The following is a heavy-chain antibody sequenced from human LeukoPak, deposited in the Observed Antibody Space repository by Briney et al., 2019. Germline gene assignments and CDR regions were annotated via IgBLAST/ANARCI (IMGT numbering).Heavy chain of an antibody. CDR2: INHSRST. V-gene: IGHV4-34*01. J-gene: IGHJ4*02. CDR1: GGSFSDYY. D-gene: IGHD7-27*01. Sequence: SETLSLTCAVYGGSFSDYYWSWIRQPPGKGLEWIGEINHSRSTNYNPSLKSRVTISVDTSKNQFSLRLSSVTAADTAVYYCARGFAGDSPFDHWGQGTLVIVSS. CDR3: ARGFAGDSPFDH.